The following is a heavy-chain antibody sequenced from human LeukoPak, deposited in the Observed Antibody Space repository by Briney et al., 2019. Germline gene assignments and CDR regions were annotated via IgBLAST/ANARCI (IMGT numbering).Heavy chain of an antibody. CDR1: GESFSGYY. CDR3: AREGGRYCSGGSCHFDY. J-gene: IGHJ4*02. D-gene: IGHD2-15*01. Sequence: SETLSLTCAVSGESFSGYYWSWIRRPPGKGLEWIGEINHSGSTNYNPSLKSRVTILVDTSKNQFSLKLSSVTAADTAVYYCAREGGRYCSGGSCHFDYWGQGILVTVCS. CDR2: INHSGST. V-gene: IGHV4-34*01.